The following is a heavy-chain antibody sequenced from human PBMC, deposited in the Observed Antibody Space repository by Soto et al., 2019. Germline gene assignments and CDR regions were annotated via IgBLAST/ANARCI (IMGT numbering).Heavy chain of an antibody. J-gene: IGHJ6*02. V-gene: IGHV5-10-1*01. CDR2: IDPSDSYT. CDR1: GYSFTSYW. CDR3: ASDIVVVPAAMGDYYGXDV. Sequence: PGESLKISCKGSGYSFTSYWISWVRQMPGKGLEWMGRIDPSDSYTNYSPSFQGHVTISADKSISTAYLQWSSLKASDTAMYYCASDIVVVPAAMGDYYGXDVWGQGTTVTVSS. D-gene: IGHD2-2*01.